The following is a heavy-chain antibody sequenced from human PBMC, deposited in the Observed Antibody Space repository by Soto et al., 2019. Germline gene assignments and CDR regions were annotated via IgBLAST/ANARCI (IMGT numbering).Heavy chain of an antibody. V-gene: IGHV3-30-3*01. J-gene: IGHJ4*02. CDR1: GFTFSSYA. CDR2: ISYDGSNK. Sequence: QVQLVESGGGVVQPGRSLRLSCAASGFTFSSYAMHWVRQAPGKGLEWVAVISYDGSNKYYADSVKGRFTISRDNSKNTLYLQMNSLRAEDMAVYYCAREEAVAGFFDYWGQGTLVTVSS. CDR3: AREEAVAGFFDY. D-gene: IGHD6-19*01.